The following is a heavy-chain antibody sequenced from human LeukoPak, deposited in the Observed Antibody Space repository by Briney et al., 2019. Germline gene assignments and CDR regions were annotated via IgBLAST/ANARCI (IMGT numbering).Heavy chain of an antibody. CDR3: ARAPLGPSGLYYFDY. D-gene: IGHD3-10*01. CDR2: IYYSGST. V-gene: IGHV4-59*08. Sequence: SETLSLTCTVSGGSISSYYWSWIRQPPGKGLEWIGYIYYSGSTNYNPSLKSRVTISVDTSKNQFSLKLSSVTAADTAVYYCARAPLGPSGLYYFDYWGQGTLVTVSS. J-gene: IGHJ4*02. CDR1: GGSISSYY.